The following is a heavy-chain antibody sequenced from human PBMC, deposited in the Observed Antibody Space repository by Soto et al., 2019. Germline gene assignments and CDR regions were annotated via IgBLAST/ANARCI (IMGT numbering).Heavy chain of an antibody. CDR1: GFPFSTYS. V-gene: IGHV3-48*02. CDR2: ISDSTLTT. D-gene: IGHD2-15*01. Sequence: EVELVESGGGLVQPGGSLRLSCAASGFPFSTYSMSWVRQAPGKGLEWISYISDSTLTTFYADSVKGRFTISRDTAQNSLDLQMKSLRDEDTAVYYCARAPQLVATAATGFDSWGQGTLVTVSS. CDR3: ARAPQLVATAATGFDS. J-gene: IGHJ4*02.